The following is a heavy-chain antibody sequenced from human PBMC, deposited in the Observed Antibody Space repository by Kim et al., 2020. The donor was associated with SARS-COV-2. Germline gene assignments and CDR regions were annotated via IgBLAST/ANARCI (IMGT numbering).Heavy chain of an antibody. CDR3: ARDPHYDYVWGTALDY. V-gene: IGHV1-46*01. J-gene: IGHJ4*02. D-gene: IGHD3-16*01. Sequence: KFQGRVTMTRDTSTSTVYMELSSLRSEDTAVYYCARDPHYDYVWGTALDYWGQGTLVTVSS.